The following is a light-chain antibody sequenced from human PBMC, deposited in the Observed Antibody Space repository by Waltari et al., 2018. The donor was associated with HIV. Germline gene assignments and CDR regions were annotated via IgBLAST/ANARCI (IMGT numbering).Light chain of an antibody. CDR1: QGLSDW. CDR2: KTS. V-gene: IGKV1-5*03. Sequence: IQVTQSPSPLSASVGDRVTTASRASQGLSDWLAWSQQKPGKAPKLLIYKTSRLETGVPSRFSGSGSGTDFTLTISSLQPDDFATYFCKHYHLFAGTFGQGTK. CDR3: KHYHLFAGT. J-gene: IGKJ2*01.